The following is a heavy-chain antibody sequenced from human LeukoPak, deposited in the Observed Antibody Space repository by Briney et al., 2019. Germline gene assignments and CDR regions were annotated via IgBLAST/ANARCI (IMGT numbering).Heavy chain of an antibody. Sequence: GGSLRLSCAASGFTFSDYYMSWIRQAPGKGLEWVSTISSSGPGTSYADSVRDRFTISRDISKNTLYLQMNSLRAEDTAVYYCAKSGQFDYWGQGTLVTVSS. CDR1: GFTFSDYY. D-gene: IGHD7-27*01. V-gene: IGHV3-23*01. J-gene: IGHJ4*02. CDR2: ISSSGPGT. CDR3: AKSGQFDY.